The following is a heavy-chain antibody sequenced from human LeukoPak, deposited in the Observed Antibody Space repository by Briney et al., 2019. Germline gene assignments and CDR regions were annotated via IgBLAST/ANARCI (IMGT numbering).Heavy chain of an antibody. J-gene: IGHJ5*02. CDR2: MNPNSGNT. V-gene: IGHV1-8*01. CDR1: GYTFTSYD. Sequence: VASVKVSCKASGYTFTSYDINWARQATGQGLEWMGWMNPNSGNTGYAQKFQGRVTMTRNTSISTAYMELSSLRSEDTAVYYCARQSWGPITIENWFDPWGQGTLVTVSS. D-gene: IGHD1-14*01. CDR3: ARQSWGPITIENWFDP.